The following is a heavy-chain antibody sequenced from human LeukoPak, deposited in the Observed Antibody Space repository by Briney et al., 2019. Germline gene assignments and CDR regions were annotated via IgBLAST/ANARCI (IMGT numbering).Heavy chain of an antibody. CDR3: ARDPGVMITFGGVIVGDAFDI. Sequence: GGSLRLSCAASGFTFSSYAMHWVRQAPGKGLEWVAVISYDGSNKYYADSVKGRFTISRDNSKNTLYLQMNSLRAEDTAVYYCARDPGVMITFGGVIVGDAFDIWGQGTMVTVSS. V-gene: IGHV3-30*04. CDR2: ISYDGSNK. CDR1: GFTFSSYA. J-gene: IGHJ3*02. D-gene: IGHD3-16*02.